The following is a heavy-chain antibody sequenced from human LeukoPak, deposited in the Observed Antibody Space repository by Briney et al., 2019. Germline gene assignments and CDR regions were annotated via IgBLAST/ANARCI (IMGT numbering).Heavy chain of an antibody. J-gene: IGHJ6*02. Sequence: GGSLRLSCAASGFILNDCGMHWVRQAPGKGLKWVADIWFDKNQHFADSVKGRFAISRDNSKNTVYLQINSLRAEDTAVYYCARENDMGYCSGGRCYKGYNAMDVWGQGTTVTVSS. CDR1: GFILNDCG. V-gene: IGHV3-33*01. D-gene: IGHD2-15*01. CDR3: ARENDMGYCSGGRCYKGYNAMDV. CDR2: IWFDKNQ.